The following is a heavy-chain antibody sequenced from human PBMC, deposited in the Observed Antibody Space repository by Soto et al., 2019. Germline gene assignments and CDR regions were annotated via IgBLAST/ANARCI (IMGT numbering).Heavy chain of an antibody. CDR3: AKDGERDIVVVVAATDHDAFDI. CDR1: GFTFSSYA. J-gene: IGHJ3*02. Sequence: GESLKISCAASGFTFSSYAMSWVRQAPGKGLEWVSAISGSGGSTYYADSVKGRFTISRDNSKNTLYLQMNSLRAEDTAVYYCAKDGERDIVVVVAATDHDAFDIWGQGTMVTVSS. V-gene: IGHV3-23*01. D-gene: IGHD2-15*01. CDR2: ISGSGGST.